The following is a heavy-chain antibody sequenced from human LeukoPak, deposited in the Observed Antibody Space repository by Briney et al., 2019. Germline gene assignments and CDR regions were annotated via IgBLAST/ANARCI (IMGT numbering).Heavy chain of an antibody. V-gene: IGHV4-39*01. Sequence: PSETLSLTCTVSGGSISSSSYYWGWIRQPPGKGLGWIGSIYYSGSTYYNPSLKSRVTISVDTSKNQFSLKLSSVTAADTAVYYCARHSIVGAAYYYYGMDVWGQGTTVTVSS. CDR3: ARHSIVGAAYYYYGMDV. CDR2: IYYSGST. D-gene: IGHD1-26*01. CDR1: GGSISSSSYY. J-gene: IGHJ6*02.